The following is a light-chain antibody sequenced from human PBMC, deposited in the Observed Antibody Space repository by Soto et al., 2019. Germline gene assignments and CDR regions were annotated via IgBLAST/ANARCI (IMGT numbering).Light chain of an antibody. J-gene: IGKJ5*01. Sequence: DIQMTQSPSSLSASVGDRVTITCRARESIARHLNWYQQRPGKAPKLLIYDAFTLQNGVPSRFRGGGSGTDFTLTISNLQPEDFATYYCQQTYSTLSITFGQGTRLEIK. CDR3: QQTYSTLSIT. CDR1: ESIARH. CDR2: DAF. V-gene: IGKV1-39*01.